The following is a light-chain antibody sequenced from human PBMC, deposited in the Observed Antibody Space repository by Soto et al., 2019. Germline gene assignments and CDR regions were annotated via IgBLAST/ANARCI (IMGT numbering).Light chain of an antibody. Sequence: EIVLTQSPGTRCLSPGERATLSCRASQTISSSYLAWYQQKPGQAPRLLIYDASSRATGIPDRFSGSGSGTDFTLTISSLEPEDFAFYHCQQYGSSPLTFGGGTRLEIK. CDR1: QTISSSY. CDR2: DAS. J-gene: IGKJ5*01. V-gene: IGKV3-20*01. CDR3: QQYGSSPLT.